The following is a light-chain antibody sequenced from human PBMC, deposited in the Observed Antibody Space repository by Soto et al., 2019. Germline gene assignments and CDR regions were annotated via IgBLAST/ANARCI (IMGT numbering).Light chain of an antibody. V-gene: IGKV3-20*01. CDR3: QQYRT. CDR2: EAS. CDR1: QSVSSSS. Sequence: ESVLTHSPGTLSLXPGDRATFSCRASQSVSSSSLAWYQQNPGQAPRLLIYEASSRATGIPDRFSGSGSGTDFTLTISRLEPEDFAVYYCQQYRTFGQGTKV. J-gene: IGKJ1*01.